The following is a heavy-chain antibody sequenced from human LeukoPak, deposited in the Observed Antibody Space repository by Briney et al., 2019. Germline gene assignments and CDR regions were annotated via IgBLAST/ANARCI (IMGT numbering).Heavy chain of an antibody. CDR1: GGSISSGDYY. V-gene: IGHV4-30-4*01. Sequence: SETLSLTCTVSGGSISSGDYYWSWIRQPPGKGLGWIGYIYYSGSTYYNPPLKSRVTISVDTSKNQFSLKLSSVTAADTAVYYCARGDSTLDYWGQGTLVTVSS. J-gene: IGHJ4*02. D-gene: IGHD4-17*01. CDR2: IYYSGST. CDR3: ARGDSTLDY.